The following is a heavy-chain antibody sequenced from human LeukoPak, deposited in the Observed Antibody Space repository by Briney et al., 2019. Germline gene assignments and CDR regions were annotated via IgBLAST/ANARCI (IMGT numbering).Heavy chain of an antibody. D-gene: IGHD2-2*02. CDR3: AREWRDIVVVPAAILDYYYYGMDV. CDR2: INPNSGGT. CDR1: GYTFTGYY. J-gene: IGHJ6*02. V-gene: IGHV1-2*02. Sequence: ASVKVSCKASGYTFTGYYMHWVRQAPGQGLEWMGWINPNSGGTSYAQKFQGRVTMTRDTSISTAYMELSRLRSDDTAVYYCAREWRDIVVVPAAILDYYYYGMDVWGQGTTVTVSS.